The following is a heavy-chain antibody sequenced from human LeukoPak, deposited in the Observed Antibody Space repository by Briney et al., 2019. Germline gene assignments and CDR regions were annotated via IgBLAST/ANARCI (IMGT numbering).Heavy chain of an antibody. CDR3: AANYDFWSGSLY. CDR1: GFTFTIYG. J-gene: IGHJ4*02. Sequence: GGSLRLSCAASGFTFTIYGMHWVRQAPGKGLEWVAFIRYDGSNKYYAESVKGRFTISRDNSKNTLYLQMNSLRAEDTAVYYCAANYDFWSGSLYWGQGTLVTVSS. CDR2: IRYDGSNK. D-gene: IGHD3-3*01. V-gene: IGHV3-30*02.